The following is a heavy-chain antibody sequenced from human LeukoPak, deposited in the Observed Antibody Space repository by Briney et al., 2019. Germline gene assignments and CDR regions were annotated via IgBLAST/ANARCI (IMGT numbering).Heavy chain of an antibody. V-gene: IGHV4-38-2*02. D-gene: IGHD3-22*01. Sequence: SETLSLTCTVSGGSISSGYYWGWIRQPPGKGLEWIGSIYHSGGTYYNPSLKSRVTISVDTSKNQFSLKLSSVTAADTAVYYCARHYYDSSGYLVDYWGQGTLVTVSS. CDR3: ARHYYDSSGYLVDY. J-gene: IGHJ4*02. CDR1: GGSISSGYY. CDR2: IYHSGGT.